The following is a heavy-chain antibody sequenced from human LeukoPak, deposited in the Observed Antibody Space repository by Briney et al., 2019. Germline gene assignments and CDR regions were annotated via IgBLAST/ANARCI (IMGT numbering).Heavy chain of an antibody. D-gene: IGHD3-10*01. CDR1: GYTFTNYD. V-gene: IGHV1-8*01. CDR2: MNPDTEIT. Sequence: ASVKVSCKASGYTFTNYDLNWVRQASGQGLEWMGWMNPDTEITDYAQKFQGRVTMTRDTSINTAYMELRSLRSDDTAVYYCASWVYGSGSLDYWGQGTLVTVSS. J-gene: IGHJ4*02. CDR3: ASWVYGSGSLDY.